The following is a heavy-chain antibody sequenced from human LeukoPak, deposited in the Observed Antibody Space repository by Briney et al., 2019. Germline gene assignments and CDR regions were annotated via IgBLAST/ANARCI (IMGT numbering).Heavy chain of an antibody. V-gene: IGHV4-34*01. CDR3: ARASFIAARPYDP. J-gene: IGHJ5*02. CDR2: INHSGST. CDR1: GGSFSGYY. Sequence: KPSETLSLTCAVYGGSFSGYYWSWICQPPGKGLEWIGEINHSGSTNYNPSLKSRVTISVDTSKNQFSLKLSSVTAADTAVYYCARASFIAARPYDPWGQGTLVTVSS. D-gene: IGHD6-6*01.